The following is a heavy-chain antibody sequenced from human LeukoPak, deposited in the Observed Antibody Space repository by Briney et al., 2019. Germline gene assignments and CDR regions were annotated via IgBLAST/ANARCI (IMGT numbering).Heavy chain of an antibody. Sequence: GGSLRLSCAASGFTLSNYWMYWVRQAPGKGLEWVSDISSSGSTIYFADSVKGRFTISRDNAKNSLYLQMNSLRDEDTAVYYCARLEYYYVSGNYYKLFDYWGQGTLVTVCS. CDR2: ISSSGSTI. CDR1: GFTLSNYW. V-gene: IGHV3-48*02. CDR3: ARLEYYYVSGNYYKLFDY. D-gene: IGHD3-10*01. J-gene: IGHJ4*02.